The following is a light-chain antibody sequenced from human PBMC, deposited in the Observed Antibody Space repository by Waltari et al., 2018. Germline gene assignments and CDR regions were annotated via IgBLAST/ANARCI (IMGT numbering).Light chain of an antibody. Sequence: DIQMTQSPSSLSASVGVRVPNTCRASQSISSYLNCYQQKPGKAPKLLIYAASSLQSGVPSRFSGSGSGTDFTLTISSLQPEDFATYYCQQSYSTPWTFGQGTKVEIK. CDR3: QQSYSTPWT. CDR2: AAS. V-gene: IGKV1-39*01. J-gene: IGKJ1*01. CDR1: QSISSY.